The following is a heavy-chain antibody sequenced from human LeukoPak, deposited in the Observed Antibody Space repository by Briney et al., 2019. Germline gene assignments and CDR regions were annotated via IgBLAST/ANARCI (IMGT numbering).Heavy chain of an antibody. V-gene: IGHV1-69*13. CDR1: GGTFSSYA. Sequence: SVKVSCKASGGTFSSYAISWVRQAPGQGLEWMGGIIPIFGTANYAQKFQGRVTITADESTSTAYMELSSLRSEDTTVYYCARAPPGASRHMGIDYWGQGTLVTVSS. J-gene: IGHJ4*02. CDR3: ARAPPGASRHMGIDY. D-gene: IGHD3-10*01. CDR2: IIPIFGTA.